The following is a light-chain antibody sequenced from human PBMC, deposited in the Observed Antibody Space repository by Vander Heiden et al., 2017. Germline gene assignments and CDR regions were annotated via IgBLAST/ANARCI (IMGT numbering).Light chain of an antibody. CDR1: QSVSSY. CDR3: QQRSNWPPKT. V-gene: IGKV3-11*01. CDR2: DAS. J-gene: IGKJ4*01. Sequence: EIMLTQSPATLPLSPGERATLSCRASQSVSSYLAWYQQKPGQAPRLLIYDASNRATGIPARFSGSGSGTDFTLTISSLEPEDFAVYYCQQRSNWPPKTFGGGTKVEIK.